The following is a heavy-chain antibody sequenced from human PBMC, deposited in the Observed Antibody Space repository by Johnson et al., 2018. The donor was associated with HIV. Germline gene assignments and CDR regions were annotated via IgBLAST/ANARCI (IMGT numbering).Heavy chain of an antibody. CDR3: AKERSVSYSGADAFDI. D-gene: IGHD1-26*01. V-gene: IGHV3-64*01. CDR2: ISSNGGST. J-gene: IGHJ3*02. Sequence: MMLVESGGGLVQPGGSLRLSCAASGFTFSSYAMHWVRQAPGKGLEYVSAISSNGGSTYYANSVKGRFTISRDNSKNTLYLQMNSLRAEDTAVYYCAKERSVSYSGADAFDIWGQGTMVTVSS. CDR1: GFTFSSYA.